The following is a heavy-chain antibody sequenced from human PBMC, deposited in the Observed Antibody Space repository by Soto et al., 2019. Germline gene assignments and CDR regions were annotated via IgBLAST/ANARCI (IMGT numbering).Heavy chain of an antibody. CDR3: ARAVVVPAAMMHYYYGMDV. V-gene: IGHV6-1*01. J-gene: IGHJ6*02. Sequence: SQTLSLTCAISGDSVSSNSAAWNWIRQSPSRGLEWLGRTYYRSKWYNDYAVSVKSRITINPDTSKNQFSLQLNSVTPEDTAVYYCARAVVVPAAMMHYYYGMDVWGQGTTVTVSS. CDR2: TYYRSKWYN. D-gene: IGHD2-2*01. CDR1: GDSVSSNSAA.